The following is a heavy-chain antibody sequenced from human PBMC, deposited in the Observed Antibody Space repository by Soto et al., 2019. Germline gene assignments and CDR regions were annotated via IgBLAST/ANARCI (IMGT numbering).Heavy chain of an antibody. V-gene: IGHV1-46*01. CDR2: INASGGST. CDR1: GYTFTSCY. J-gene: IGHJ6*02. CDR3: ASARDVTAAKKYHYSYGMDV. Sequence: ASMRVSCKASGYTFTSCYMHWVRQAPGQGLEWMGIINASGGSTSYAQKFQGRVTLTRDTSPSTVYMELSSLRSEDTAAYYFASARDVTAAKKYHYSYGMDVWGQGTPVTVSS. D-gene: IGHD2-2*01.